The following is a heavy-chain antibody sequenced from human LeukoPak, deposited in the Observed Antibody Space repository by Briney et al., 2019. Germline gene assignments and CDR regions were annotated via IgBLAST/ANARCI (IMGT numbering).Heavy chain of an antibody. CDR1: GGSISSGDYY. CDR2: IYYSGST. J-gene: IGHJ3*02. Sequence: PSETLSLTCTVSGGSISSGDYYWSWIRQPPGKGLEWIGYIYYSGSTYYNPSLKSRVTISVDTPKNQFSLKLSSVTAADTAVYYCASSPYYYDSSGLIWGQGTMVTVSS. D-gene: IGHD3-22*01. CDR3: ASSPYYYDSSGLI. V-gene: IGHV4-30-4*01.